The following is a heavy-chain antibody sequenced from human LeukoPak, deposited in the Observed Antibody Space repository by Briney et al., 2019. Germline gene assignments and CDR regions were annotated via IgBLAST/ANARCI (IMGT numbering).Heavy chain of an antibody. CDR1: GSSITSYY. J-gene: IGHJ4*02. V-gene: IGHV4-59*01. D-gene: IGHD3-3*01. Sequence: PSETLSLTCTVSGSSITSYYWSWIRQPPGKGLEWIGYIYYSGSTNYNPSLKSRVTISVDTSKNQFSLKLSSVTAADTAVYYCAGSPSGYSDYRGQGTLVTVSS. CDR3: AGSPSGYSDY. CDR2: IYYSGST.